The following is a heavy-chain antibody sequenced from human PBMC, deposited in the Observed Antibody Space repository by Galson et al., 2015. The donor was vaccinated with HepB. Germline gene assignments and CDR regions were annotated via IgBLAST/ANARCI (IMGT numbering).Heavy chain of an antibody. V-gene: IGHV3-30*04. CDR3: ARDGRMSTVVTPRALSLGY. Sequence: SLRLSCAASGFTFSSYAMHWVRQAPGKGLEWVAVISYDGSNKYYADSVKGRFTISRDNSKNTLYLQMNSLRAEDTAVYYCARDGRMSTVVTPRALSLGYWGQGTLVTVSS. J-gene: IGHJ4*02. CDR1: GFTFSSYA. CDR2: ISYDGSNK. D-gene: IGHD4-23*01.